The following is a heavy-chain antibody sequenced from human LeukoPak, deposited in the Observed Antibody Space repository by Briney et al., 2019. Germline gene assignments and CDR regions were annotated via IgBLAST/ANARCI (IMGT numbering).Heavy chain of an antibody. CDR3: ARGPAAANNWFDP. CDR2: INPNSGGT. D-gene: IGHD6-13*01. V-gene: IGHV1-2*02. CDR1: GYTFTGYY. J-gene: IGHJ5*02. Sequence: ASVKVSCKASGYTFTGYYMHWVRQAPGQGLEWMGWINPNSGGTNYAQKFQGRVTMTRDTSISTAYMELSRLRSDDTAVYYCARGPAAANNWFDPWGQGTLVTVSS.